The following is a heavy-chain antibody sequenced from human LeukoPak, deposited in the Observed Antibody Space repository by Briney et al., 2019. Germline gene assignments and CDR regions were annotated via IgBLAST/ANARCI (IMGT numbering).Heavy chain of an antibody. CDR3: ARGAWATRLAS. J-gene: IGHJ4*02. CDR2: IYESGTT. D-gene: IGHD2-15*01. V-gene: IGHV4-34*01. CDR1: GESLNSYY. Sequence: PSETLSLTCAVYGESLNSYYWSRVRQPPGEGLEWIGEIYESGTTKYNPSLKSRVAISMVPSKQQFSLRLSSVTAADTAVYYCARGAWATRLASWGLGTPVIVSS.